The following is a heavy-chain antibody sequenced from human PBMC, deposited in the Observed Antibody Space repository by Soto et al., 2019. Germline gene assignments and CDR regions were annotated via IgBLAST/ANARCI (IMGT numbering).Heavy chain of an antibody. J-gene: IGHJ6*03. CDR1: GYTFTSYD. CDR3: ARGPGSWYYYYMDV. CDR2: MNPNSGNT. Sequence: QVPLVQSGAEVKKPGASVKVSCKASGYTFTSYDINWVRQATGQGLEWMGWMNPNSGNTGYAQKFQGRVTMTRNTSISTSYMELSSLRSEDTAVYYCARGPGSWYYYYMDVWGKGTTVTVSS. V-gene: IGHV1-8*01. D-gene: IGHD6-13*01.